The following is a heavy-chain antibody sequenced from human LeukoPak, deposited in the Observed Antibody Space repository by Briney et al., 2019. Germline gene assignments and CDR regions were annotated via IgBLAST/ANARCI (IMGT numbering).Heavy chain of an antibody. CDR2: ISSSSSYI. Sequence: GGSLRLSCAASGFTSSSYSMNWVRQAPGKGLEWVSSISSSSSYIYYADSVKGRFTISRDNAKNSLYLQMNSLRAEDTAVYYCARAEAVAGTMLDYWGQGTLVTVSS. CDR1: GFTSSSYS. V-gene: IGHV3-21*01. D-gene: IGHD6-19*01. CDR3: ARAEAVAGTMLDY. J-gene: IGHJ4*02.